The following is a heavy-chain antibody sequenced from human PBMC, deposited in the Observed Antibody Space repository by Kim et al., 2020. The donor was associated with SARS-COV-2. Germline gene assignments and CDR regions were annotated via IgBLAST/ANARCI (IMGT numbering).Heavy chain of an antibody. CDR3: ARSDIGDYYDSSGYPPDY. CDR1: GYTFTSYG. CDR2: ISAYNGNT. J-gene: IGHJ4*02. Sequence: ASVKVSCKASGYTFTSYGISWVLQAPGQGLEWMGWISAYNGNTNYAQKLQGRVTMTTDTSTSTAYMELRSLRSDDTAVYYCARSDIGDYYDSSGYPPDYWGQGTLVTVSS. V-gene: IGHV1-18*04. D-gene: IGHD3-22*01.